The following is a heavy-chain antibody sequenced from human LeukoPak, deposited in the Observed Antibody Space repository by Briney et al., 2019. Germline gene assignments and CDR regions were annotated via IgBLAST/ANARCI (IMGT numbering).Heavy chain of an antibody. CDR3: VRAGWELDY. J-gene: IGHJ4*02. D-gene: IGHD4-23*01. CDR2: IKEDKTEE. CDR1: GFNFKYYW. Sequence: GGSLRLSCAASGFNFKYYWMSWVRQAPGKGLEWVAHIKEDKTEEYYVDSVRGRFTISKDDAKSYVYLQMSSLTAEDTAVYYCVRAGWELDYWGQGALVIVSS. V-gene: IGHV3-7*01.